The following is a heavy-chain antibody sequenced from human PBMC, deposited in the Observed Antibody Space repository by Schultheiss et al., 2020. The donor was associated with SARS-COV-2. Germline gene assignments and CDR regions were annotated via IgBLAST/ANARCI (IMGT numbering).Heavy chain of an antibody. V-gene: IGHV1-69*05. J-gene: IGHJ4*02. Sequence: SVKISCKASGGTFSSYAISWVRQAPGQGLEWMGGIIPIFGTANYAQKLQGRVTMTTDTSTSTAYMELRSLRSDDTAVYYCAREGTLHFDYWGQGTLVTVSS. CDR1: GGTFSSYA. CDR2: IIPIFGTA. D-gene: IGHD3-10*01. CDR3: AREGTLHFDY.